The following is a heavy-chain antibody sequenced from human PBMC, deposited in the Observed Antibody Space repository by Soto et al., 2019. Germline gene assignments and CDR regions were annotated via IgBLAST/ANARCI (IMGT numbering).Heavy chain of an antibody. J-gene: IGHJ5*02. CDR1: GGSVSNSNYY. D-gene: IGHD6-6*01. Sequence: SETLSLTCTVSGGSVSNSNYYWGWIRQSPGKGLEWIGSAYYNPSLKSRVTISVDTSKNQFSLKLSSVTAADTAVYYCARKNIAARVGIDPWGQGTLVTVSS. CDR2: A. V-gene: IGHV4-61*05. CDR3: ARKNIAARVGIDP.